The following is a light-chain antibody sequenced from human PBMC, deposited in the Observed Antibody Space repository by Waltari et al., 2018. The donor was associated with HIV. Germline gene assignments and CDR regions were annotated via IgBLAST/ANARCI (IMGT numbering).Light chain of an antibody. CDR2: WAS. CDR3: QQYYTSPKT. CDR1: QSVFYGSNNRNH. J-gene: IGKJ1*01. Sequence: DIVMTQSPDSLAVSLGERATIDCKSSQSVFYGSNNRNHLAWYQQKAGQPPKLLIAWASTRESGVPDRFSGSGFGTDFTLTISSLQAEDVAVYYCQQYYTSPKTFGQGTKVEIK. V-gene: IGKV4-1*01.